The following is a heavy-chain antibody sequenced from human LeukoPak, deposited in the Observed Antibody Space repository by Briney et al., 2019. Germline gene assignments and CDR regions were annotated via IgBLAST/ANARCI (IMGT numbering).Heavy chain of an antibody. J-gene: IGHJ4*02. V-gene: IGHV3-43D*03. Sequence: GGSLRLSCAASGFTFDEYAMHWVRQAPGKGLEWVSLISWDGGSTYYADSVKGRFTISRDNSKNSLYLQMNSLRAEDTAVYYCARYYYDSSGYYYFDYWGQGTLVTVSS. CDR2: ISWDGGST. D-gene: IGHD3-22*01. CDR1: GFTFDEYA. CDR3: ARYYYDSSGYYYFDY.